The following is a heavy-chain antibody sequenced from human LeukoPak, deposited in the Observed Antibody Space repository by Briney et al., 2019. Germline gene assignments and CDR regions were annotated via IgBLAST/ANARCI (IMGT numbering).Heavy chain of an antibody. CDR1: GFTFSSYS. J-gene: IGHJ4*02. V-gene: IGHV3-48*01. CDR3: GSARGLEIDY. CDR2: IGSSSSSI. Sequence: PGGSLRLSCEASGFTFSSYSMNWVRQPPGQGLERVGYIGSSSSSIYYADSVKGRFTISRDNAKNSLYIQMNSQRAEDTAVYCCGSARGLEIDYWGQGTLVSVS. D-gene: IGHD3-3*01.